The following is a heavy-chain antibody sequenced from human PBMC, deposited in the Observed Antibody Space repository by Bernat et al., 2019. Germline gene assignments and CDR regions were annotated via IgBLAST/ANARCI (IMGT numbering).Heavy chain of an antibody. V-gene: IGHV3-23*01. CDR1: GFTFSSYA. J-gene: IGHJ4*02. CDR3: AKVPIVLRFLEWPELFDY. CDR2: ISGSGGST. D-gene: IGHD3-3*01. Sequence: EVQLLESGGGLVQPGGSPRLSCAASGFTFSSYAMSWVRQAPGKGLEWVSAISGSGGSTYYADSVKGRFTISRDNSKNTLYLQMNSLRAEDTAVYYCAKVPIVLRFLEWPELFDYWGQGTLVTVSS.